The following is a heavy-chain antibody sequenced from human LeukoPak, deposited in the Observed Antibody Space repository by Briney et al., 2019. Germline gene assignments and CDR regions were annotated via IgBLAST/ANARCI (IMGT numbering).Heavy chain of an antibody. CDR1: GFTFSSYA. J-gene: IGHJ6*02. V-gene: IGHV3-66*01. D-gene: IGHD6-13*01. Sequence: PGGSLRLSCAASGFTFSSYAMNWVRQAPGKGLEWVSVIYSGGSTYYADSVKGRFTISRDNSKNTLYLQMNIQRAEDTAVYYCARTVISSWKDGGMDVWGQGTTVTVSS. CDR3: ARTVISSWKDGGMDV. CDR2: IYSGGST.